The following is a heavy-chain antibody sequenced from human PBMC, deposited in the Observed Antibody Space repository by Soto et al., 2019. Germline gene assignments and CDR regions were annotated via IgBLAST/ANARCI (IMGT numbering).Heavy chain of an antibody. J-gene: IGHJ6*03. CDR1: GYTFTSYG. V-gene: IGHV1-18*01. D-gene: IGHD2-2*01. CDR3: ARDDCSSTSCYAYYYYYMDV. CDR2: ISAYNGST. Sequence: ASVKVSCKASGYTFTSYGISWVRQAPGQGLEWMGWISAYNGSTNYAQKLQGRVTMTTDTSTSTAYMELRSLRSDDTAVYYCARDDCSSTSCYAYYYYYMDVWGKGTTVTVSS.